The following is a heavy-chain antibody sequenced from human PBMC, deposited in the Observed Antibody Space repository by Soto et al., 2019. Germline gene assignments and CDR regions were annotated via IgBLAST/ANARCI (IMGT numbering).Heavy chain of an antibody. CDR3: ARSVRYFDWLVDY. D-gene: IGHD3-9*01. CDR2: INAGNGNT. Sequence: ASVKVSCKASGYAFTSYAMHWVRQAPGQRLEWMGWINAGNGNTKYSQKFQGRVTMTRDTSTSTVYMELSSLRSEDTAVYYCARSVRYFDWLVDYWGQGTLVTVSS. J-gene: IGHJ4*02. CDR1: GYAFTSYA. V-gene: IGHV1-3*01.